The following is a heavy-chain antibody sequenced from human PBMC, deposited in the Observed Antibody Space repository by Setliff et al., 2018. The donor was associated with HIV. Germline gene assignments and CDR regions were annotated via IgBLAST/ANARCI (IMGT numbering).Heavy chain of an antibody. J-gene: IGHJ4*02. V-gene: IGHV2-70*11. D-gene: IGHD6-19*01. CDR2: IDWDDDK. Sequence: SGPTLVNPTQTLTLTCTFSGFSLSTSGVCVSWIRQPPGKALEWLARIDWDDDKTYNTSLKTRLTISKDTSKNQVVFTMTNMDPVDTATYYCARHTGYSSGWRYFDYWGQGILVTVS. CDR3: ARHTGYSSGWRYFDY. CDR1: GFSLSTSGVC.